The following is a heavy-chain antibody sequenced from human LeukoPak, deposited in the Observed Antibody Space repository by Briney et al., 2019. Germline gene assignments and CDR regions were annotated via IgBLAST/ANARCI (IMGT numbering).Heavy chain of an antibody. CDR1: GYTFTSYG. CDR3: ARVTGTTNDY. J-gene: IGHJ4*02. Sequence: ASVKVSCKASGYTFTSYGITWVRQPPGQGLEWMGWISADNGNTNYAQKLQVRVTMTTDTSTSTAYVELRSLRSDDSAVYYCARVTGTTNDYWGQGPLVTVSS. CDR2: ISADNGNT. V-gene: IGHV1-18*01. D-gene: IGHD1-7*01.